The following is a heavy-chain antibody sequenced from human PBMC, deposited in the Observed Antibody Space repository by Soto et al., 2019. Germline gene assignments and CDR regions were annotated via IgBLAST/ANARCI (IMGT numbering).Heavy chain of an antibody. Sequence: PSETLSLTCAVSGYPISSGYYWGWIRQPPGKGLEWIGSIYHSGSTYYNSSLKSRVTISIDTSKNQFSLKLSSVTAADTAVYYCGRDMAVAGTPTVGPWGQGALVTVSS. CDR1: GYPISSGYY. CDR2: IYHSGST. V-gene: IGHV4-38-2*02. CDR3: GRDMAVAGTPTVGP. D-gene: IGHD6-19*01. J-gene: IGHJ5*02.